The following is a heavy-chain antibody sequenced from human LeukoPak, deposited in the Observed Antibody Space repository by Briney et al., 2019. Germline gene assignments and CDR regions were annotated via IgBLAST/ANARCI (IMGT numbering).Heavy chain of an antibody. CDR2: ISGSGSGT. Sequence: PGGSLRLSCAASGFTFSSYGMSWVRQAPGKGLEWVSVISGSGSGTYYADSVKGRFTISRDNSKNTLYLQMNSLRAEDSAVYYCAKRAGISFRFFDYWGQGTLVTVSS. J-gene: IGHJ4*02. CDR3: AKRAGISFRFFDY. V-gene: IGHV3-23*01. CDR1: GFTFSSYG.